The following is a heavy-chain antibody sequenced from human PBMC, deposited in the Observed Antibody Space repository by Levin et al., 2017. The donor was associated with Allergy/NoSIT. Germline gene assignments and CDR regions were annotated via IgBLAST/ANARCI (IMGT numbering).Heavy chain of an antibody. CDR2: TYYSGST. V-gene: IGHV4-59*01. Sequence: SETLSLTCTVSGGSISTYYWTWIRQPPGKGLEWLGWTYYSGSTKYNPSLNSRVTISLDTSKNQFSLKVTSVTAADTAVYYCARELGSGYSYGMDVWGQGTTVTVSS. CDR1: GGSISTYY. CDR3: ARELGSGYSYGMDV. J-gene: IGHJ6*02. D-gene: IGHD3-10*02.